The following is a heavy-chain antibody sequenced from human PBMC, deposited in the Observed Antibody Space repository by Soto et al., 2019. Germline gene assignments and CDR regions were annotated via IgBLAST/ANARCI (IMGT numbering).Heavy chain of an antibody. CDR2: ISSSSSYM. J-gene: IGHJ1*01. CDR1: GFTFSAYG. Sequence: EVQLVESGGGLVKPGGSLRLSCVGSGFTFSAYGMNWVRQAPGKGLEWVAYISSSSSYMYYADSVKGRFTVSRDNAKKSLYLEMHSLRAYDTAVYYCARDYPRLLPHLTSGYFQHWGQGTLVTVSS. CDR3: ARDYPRLLPHLTSGYFQH. V-gene: IGHV3-21*02.